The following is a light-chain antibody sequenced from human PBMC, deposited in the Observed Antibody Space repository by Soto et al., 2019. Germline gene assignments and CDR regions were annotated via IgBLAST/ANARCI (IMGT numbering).Light chain of an antibody. CDR3: SSYTSNSTYV. V-gene: IGLV2-14*01. Sequence: QSVLTQPASVSGSPGQSITITCTGTSSDVGGYNYVSWYQQHPGKAPKLMIYEVSNRPSGVSNRFSGSKSGNTASLTISGLQAEDEADYYCSSYTSNSTYVFATGTKLTVL. CDR2: EVS. CDR1: SSDVGGYNY. J-gene: IGLJ1*01.